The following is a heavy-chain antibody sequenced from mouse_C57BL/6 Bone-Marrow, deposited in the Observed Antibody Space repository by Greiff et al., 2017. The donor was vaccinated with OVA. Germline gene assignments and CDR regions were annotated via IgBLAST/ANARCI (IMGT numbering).Heavy chain of an antibody. CDR2: IRLKSDNYAT. CDR1: GFTFSNYW. J-gene: IGHJ1*03. Sequence: EVNLVESGGGLVQPGGSMKLSCVASGFTFSNYWMNWVRQSPEKGLEWVAQIRLKSDNYATHYAESVKGRFTISRDDSKSSVYLQMNNLRAEDTGIYYCTVSYYYGSSPTEYFDVWGTGTTVTVSS. D-gene: IGHD1-1*01. CDR3: TVSYYYGSSPTEYFDV. V-gene: IGHV6-3*01.